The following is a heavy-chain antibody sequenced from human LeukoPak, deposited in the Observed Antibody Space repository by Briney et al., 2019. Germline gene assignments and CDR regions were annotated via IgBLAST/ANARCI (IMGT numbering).Heavy chain of an antibody. CDR3: ARERSLQKRGNKIVLIASMFDP. CDR2: INPNSGGT. J-gene: IGHJ5*02. CDR1: GYTFTGYY. Sequence: ASVKVSCKASGYTFTGYYMHWVRQAPGQGLEWMGRINPNSGGTNYAQKFQGRVTMTRDTSISTAYMELSRLRSDDTAVYYCARERSLQKRGNKIVLIASMFDPWAREPWSPSPQ. D-gene: IGHD2-8*01. V-gene: IGHV1-2*06.